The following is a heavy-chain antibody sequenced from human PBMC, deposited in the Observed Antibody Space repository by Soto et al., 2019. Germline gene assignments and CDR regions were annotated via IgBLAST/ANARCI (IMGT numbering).Heavy chain of an antibody. Sequence: SETLSLTCIVSEESLSSGVYYWTWIRQPPGKGLEWIGSIYYSGSPSYNPSLKSRVTISVDTSKNQYSLKLTSVTAADTAIYYCARDQSGGYNWFDPWGQGTLVTVSS. CDR2: IYYSGSP. CDR1: EESLSSGVYY. CDR3: ARDQSGGYNWFDP. V-gene: IGHV4-39*07. J-gene: IGHJ5*02. D-gene: IGHD5-12*01.